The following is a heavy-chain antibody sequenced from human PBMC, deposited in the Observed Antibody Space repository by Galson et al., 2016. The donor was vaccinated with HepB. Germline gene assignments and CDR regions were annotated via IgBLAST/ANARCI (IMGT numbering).Heavy chain of an antibody. D-gene: IGHD3-16*01. CDR1: GFTFGDYA. J-gene: IGHJ4*02. CDR3: GRVFSWGAVAY. CDR2: IRNKDYGATA. V-gene: IGHV3-49*04. Sequence: SLRLSCAASGFTFGDYAMSWVRQAPGKGLEWVGFIRNKDYGATAKYAASVPGSFTIPRDDSKAFAYLEIDSLKTEDSAVYYCGRVFSWGAVAYWGRGTLVTVSS.